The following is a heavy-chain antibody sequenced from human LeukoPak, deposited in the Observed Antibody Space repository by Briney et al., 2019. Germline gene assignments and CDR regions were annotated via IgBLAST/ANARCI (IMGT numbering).Heavy chain of an antibody. J-gene: IGHJ4*02. D-gene: IGHD1-26*01. CDR3: AKDVGKWESLHFFDY. CDR2: ISGSGAST. CDR1: GFTPTTNA. Sequence: GGSLRLSPLTSGFTPTTNAMSSGRPAPGEGLEWISGISGSGASTYDADSVKGRFTISRDDSRNTLYLQMNSLRGDDTAVYYCAKDVGKWESLHFFDYWGQGTLVTVSS. V-gene: IGHV3-23*01.